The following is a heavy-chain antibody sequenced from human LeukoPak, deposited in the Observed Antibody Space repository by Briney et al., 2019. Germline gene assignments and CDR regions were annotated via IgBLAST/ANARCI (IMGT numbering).Heavy chain of an antibody. D-gene: IGHD3-10*01. CDR1: GYTFTDYY. CDR3: AKDHGYVGSNWFDP. Sequence: ASVKVSCKASGYTFTDYYMHWVRQAPGQGLEWMGPINPDSGGTNYAQKFQGRVTMTRDTSISTAYMELSRLRSDDTAMYYCAKDHGYVGSNWFDPWGQGTLVTVSS. V-gene: IGHV1-2*06. CDR2: INPDSGGT. J-gene: IGHJ5*02.